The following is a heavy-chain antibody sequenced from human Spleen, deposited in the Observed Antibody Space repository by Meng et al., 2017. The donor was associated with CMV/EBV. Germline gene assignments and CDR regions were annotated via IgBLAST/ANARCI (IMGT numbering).Heavy chain of an antibody. Sequence: SGFSLSTSGVGVARIRQPPGKALEWLALIYWDDDKRYSPSPKTRLTITKDTSKNQVVLTMTDMDPVDTATYFCALKVEYSSSSVYFDYWGQGTLVTVSS. CDR2: IYWDDDK. CDR1: GFSLSTSGVG. CDR3: ALKVEYSSSSVYFDY. D-gene: IGHD6-6*01. V-gene: IGHV2-5*02. J-gene: IGHJ4*02.